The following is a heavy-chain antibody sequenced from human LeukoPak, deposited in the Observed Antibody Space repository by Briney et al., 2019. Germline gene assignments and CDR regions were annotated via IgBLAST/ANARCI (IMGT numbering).Heavy chain of an antibody. V-gene: IGHV1-18*03. CDR1: GYTFTSYG. Sequence: ASVKVSCKASGYTFTSYGISWVRQAPGQGLEWMGWISAYNGNTNYAQKLQGRVTMTTDTFTSTAYMELRSLRSDDMAVYYCAILRRDCSSTSCYAYFDYWGQGTLVTVSS. D-gene: IGHD2-2*01. CDR3: AILRRDCSSTSCYAYFDY. J-gene: IGHJ4*02. CDR2: ISAYNGNT.